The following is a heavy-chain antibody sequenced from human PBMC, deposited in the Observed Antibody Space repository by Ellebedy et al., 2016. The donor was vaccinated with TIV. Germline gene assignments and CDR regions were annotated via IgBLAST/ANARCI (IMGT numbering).Heavy chain of an antibody. J-gene: IGHJ4*02. D-gene: IGHD6-13*01. CDR3: ARDRSNIAATGRGVDY. CDR1: GFTFSSYY. Sequence: PGGSLRLSCAASGFTFSSYYMQWVRQVPGKGLEWVYRIDADGSSTTYADSVTGRFASSRDNAKNTLYLQMNGLRVEDTAVYYCARDRSNIAATGRGVDYWGQGTLVIVSS. V-gene: IGHV3-74*01. CDR2: IDADGSST.